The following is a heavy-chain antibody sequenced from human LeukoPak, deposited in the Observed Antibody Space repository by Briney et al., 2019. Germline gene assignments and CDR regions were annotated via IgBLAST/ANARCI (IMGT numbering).Heavy chain of an antibody. Sequence: ASVKVSCKASGYTFTGYYMHWVRQAPGQGFEWMGWTNPNSGGTNYAQKFQGRVTMTRDTSISTAYMELSRLRSDDTAVYYCARGDMYCSSTSCLSDYWGQGTLVTVSS. CDR1: GYTFTGYY. J-gene: IGHJ4*02. D-gene: IGHD2-2*01. CDR3: ARGDMYCSSTSCLSDY. CDR2: TNPNSGGT. V-gene: IGHV1-2*02.